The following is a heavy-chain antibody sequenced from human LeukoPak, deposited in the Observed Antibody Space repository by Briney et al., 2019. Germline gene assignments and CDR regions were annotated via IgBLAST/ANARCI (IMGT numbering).Heavy chain of an antibody. CDR3: ARQGLWFGELLDWLDP. D-gene: IGHD3-10*01. CDR2: ISSSSSYI. J-gene: IGHJ5*02. Sequence: GGSLRLSCAASGFTFSSYAMSWVRQAPGKGLEWVSSISSSSSYIYYADSVKGRFTISRDNAKNSLYLQMNSLRAEDTAVYYCARQGLWFGELLDWLDPWGQGTLVTVSS. V-gene: IGHV3-21*01. CDR1: GFTFSSYA.